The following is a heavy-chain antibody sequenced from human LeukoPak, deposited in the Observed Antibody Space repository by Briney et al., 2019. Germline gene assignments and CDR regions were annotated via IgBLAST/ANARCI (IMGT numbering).Heavy chain of an antibody. Sequence: WGSLRRSCAASGFTCRSNAMCWVRHAPGKGLEWVSGIGGDSRTHYADSVEGRFTISRDSYTNMLYLQMNNLRPEDTAIYYCAKDILRWSFDYWGQGTLVTVSS. V-gene: IGHV3-23*01. J-gene: IGHJ4*02. CDR1: GFTCRSNA. CDR2: IGGDSRT. D-gene: IGHD4-23*01. CDR3: AKDILRWSFDY.